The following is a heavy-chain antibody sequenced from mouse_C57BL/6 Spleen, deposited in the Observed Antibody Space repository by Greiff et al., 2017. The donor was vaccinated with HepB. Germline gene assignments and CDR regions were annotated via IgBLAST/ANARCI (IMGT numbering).Heavy chain of an antibody. Sequence: QVQLQQPGAELVMPGASVKLSCKASGYTFTSYWMHWVKQRPGQGLEWIGEIDPSDSYTNYNQKFKGKSTLTVDKSSCTAYMQLSSLTSEDSAVYYCARWGLWSYYFDYWGQGTTLTVSS. J-gene: IGHJ2*01. CDR1: GYTFTSYW. CDR2: IDPSDSYT. D-gene: IGHD3-3*01. V-gene: IGHV1-69*01. CDR3: ARWGLWSYYFDY.